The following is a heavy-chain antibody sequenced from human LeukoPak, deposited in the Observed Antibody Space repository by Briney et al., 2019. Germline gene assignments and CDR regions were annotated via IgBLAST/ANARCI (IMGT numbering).Heavy chain of an antibody. CDR2: IAGFGGTT. D-gene: IGHD5-18*01. CDR3: AVDTAMVDY. J-gene: IGHJ4*02. CDR1: EFTFSIYA. Sequence: GGSLRLSCAASEFTFSIYAMNWVRQAPGKGLEWVSGIAGFGGTTYYADSVKGRFTISRDNSKNTLYLQMNSLRAEDTAVYYCAVDTAMVDYWGQGTLVTVSS. V-gene: IGHV3-23*01.